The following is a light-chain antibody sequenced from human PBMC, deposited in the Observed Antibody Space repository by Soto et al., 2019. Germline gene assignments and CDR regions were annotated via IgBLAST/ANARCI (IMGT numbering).Light chain of an antibody. Sequence: DIQMTQSPSTLSASVGDRVTITCRASQSISSWLAWYQQKPGKAPKLLIYKASSLESGVPSRFSGSGSGTEFTLTISSLQPDDFATYYCQQYNSYSWTFGQGINVDI. CDR2: KAS. V-gene: IGKV1-5*03. J-gene: IGKJ1*01. CDR1: QSISSW. CDR3: QQYNSYSWT.